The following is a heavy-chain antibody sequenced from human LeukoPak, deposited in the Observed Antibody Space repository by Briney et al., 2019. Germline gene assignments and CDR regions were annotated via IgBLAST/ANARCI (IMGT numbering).Heavy chain of an antibody. J-gene: IGHJ3*02. D-gene: IGHD1-26*01. Sequence: PGGSLRLSCAASGFTFSSYSMVWVRQAPGRGLEWVSSISSVGTYIYYADSVKGRFSISRDNAKNSLYLQMNSLRAEDTAVYYCARDRAGAAGIAERDAFDIWGQGTMVTVSS. CDR1: GFTFSSYS. V-gene: IGHV3-21*01. CDR3: ARDRAGAAGIAERDAFDI. CDR2: ISSVGTYI.